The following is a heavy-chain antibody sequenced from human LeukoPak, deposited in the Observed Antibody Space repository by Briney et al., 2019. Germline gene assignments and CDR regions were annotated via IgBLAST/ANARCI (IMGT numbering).Heavy chain of an antibody. D-gene: IGHD6-13*01. CDR3: ARKPTLAAAATFDY. CDR1: GGSISSGSYY. J-gene: IGHJ4*02. V-gene: IGHV4-61*02. Sequence: PSQTLSLTCTVSGGSISSGSYYWSWIRQPAGKGLEWIGCIYTSGSTNYNPSLKSRVTISVDTSKNQFSLKLSSVTAADTAVYYCARKPTLAAAATFDYWGQGTLVTASS. CDR2: IYTSGST.